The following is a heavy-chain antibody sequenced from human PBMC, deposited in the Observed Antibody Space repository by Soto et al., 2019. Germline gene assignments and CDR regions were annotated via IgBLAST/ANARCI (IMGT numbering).Heavy chain of an antibody. CDR1: GFMFNNSA. V-gene: IGHV3-23*01. J-gene: IGHJ3*02. CDR3: ARAKAVVIAALDI. CDR2: VSDNGGSRGGT. D-gene: IGHD2-21*01. Sequence: PGGSLRLSCKASGFMFNNSAMTWVRQAPGQGLQWVASVSDNGGSRGGTYYADSVKGRFTISRDNSKNTLYLQLDSLTGADTAVYYCARAKAVVIAALDIWGQGTMVTVS.